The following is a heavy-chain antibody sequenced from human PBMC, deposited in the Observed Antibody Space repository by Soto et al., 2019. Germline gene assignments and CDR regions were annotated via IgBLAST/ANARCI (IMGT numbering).Heavy chain of an antibody. CDR1: GASISSPSYY. CDR2: IYYSGTT. CDR3: VRQPNRRMAGDA. J-gene: IGHJ5*02. D-gene: IGHD2-8*01. Sequence: QLLLQESGPGLVKPSETLSLTCTVSGASISSPSYYWGWVRLSPGKGLEWLGSIYYSGTTHYNPSIKSGVTLSVDSPNMQFSLHLASLTAEETAVYYCVRQPNRRMAGDAWGEGAVVTVSS. V-gene: IGHV4-39*01.